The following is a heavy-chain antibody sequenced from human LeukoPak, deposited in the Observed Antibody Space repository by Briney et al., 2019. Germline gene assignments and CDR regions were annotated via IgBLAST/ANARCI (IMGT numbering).Heavy chain of an antibody. J-gene: IGHJ5*02. V-gene: IGHV1-69*13. Sequence: ASVKVSCKASGGTFSSYAISWVRQAPGQGLEWMGGIIPFFGTANYAQKFQGRVTITADESTSTAYMELSSLRSEDTAVYYCARIQSYCSSTSCYDNWFDPWGQGTLATVSS. D-gene: IGHD2-2*01. CDR1: GGTFSSYA. CDR2: IIPFFGTA. CDR3: ARIQSYCSSTSCYDNWFDP.